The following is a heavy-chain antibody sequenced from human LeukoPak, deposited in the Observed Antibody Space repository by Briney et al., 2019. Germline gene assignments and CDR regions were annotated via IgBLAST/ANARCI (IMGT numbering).Heavy chain of an antibody. D-gene: IGHD2-2*01. CDR2: ISYDGSNK. Sequence: PGRSLRLSCAASGFTFSSYGMHWVRQAPGKGLEWVAVISYDGSNKYYADSVKGRFTISRDNSKNTLYLQMNSLRAEDTAAYYCAKDLRRYCSSTSCSSPDFWGQGTLVTVSS. J-gene: IGHJ4*02. CDR3: AKDLRRYCSSTSCSSPDF. CDR1: GFTFSSYG. V-gene: IGHV3-30*18.